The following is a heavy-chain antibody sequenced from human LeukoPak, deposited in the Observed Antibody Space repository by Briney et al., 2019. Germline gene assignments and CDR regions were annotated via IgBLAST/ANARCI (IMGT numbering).Heavy chain of an antibody. CDR2: IYYSGST. J-gene: IGHJ4*02. CDR3: ARQYSSSWFDY. Sequence: SETLSLTCTVSGGSISSSSYYWGWIRQPPGKGLEWIGSIYYSGSTYYNPSLKSRVTISVDTSKNQFSLKLSSVTAADTAVYYCARQYSSSWFDYWGQGTLVTVSS. D-gene: IGHD6-13*01. V-gene: IGHV4-39*07. CDR1: GGSISSSSYY.